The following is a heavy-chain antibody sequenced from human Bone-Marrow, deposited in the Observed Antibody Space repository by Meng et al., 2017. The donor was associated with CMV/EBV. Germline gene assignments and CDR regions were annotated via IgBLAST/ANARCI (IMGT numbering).Heavy chain of an antibody. V-gene: IGHV3-11*01. D-gene: IGHD3-10*01. CDR1: GFTFSDYY. J-gene: IGHJ6*02. CDR3: ARVRTMVRGVITGGGRHYYGMDV. CDR2: ISSSGSTI. Sequence: GGTLRLSCAASGFTFSDYYMSWIRQGPGKGLEWVSYISSSGSTIYYADSAKGRFTISRDNAKNSLYLQMNSLIAEDTAVYYCARVRTMVRGVITGGGRHYYGMDVWGQGTTVTVSS.